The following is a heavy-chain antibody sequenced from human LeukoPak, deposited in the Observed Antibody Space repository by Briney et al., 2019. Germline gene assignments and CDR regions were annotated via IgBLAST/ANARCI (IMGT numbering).Heavy chain of an antibody. Sequence: SQTLSLTCAISGDSVSSYRATWTWIRQSPSRGLEWLGRTYFRSKWYNDYAVSVKSRITINPDTSKNQFSLQLNSVTPEDTAVYYCARGRGDIDFDYWGQGTLVTVSS. V-gene: IGHV6-1*01. CDR1: GDSVSSYRAT. CDR3: ARGRGDIDFDY. J-gene: IGHJ4*02. CDR2: TYFRSKWYN.